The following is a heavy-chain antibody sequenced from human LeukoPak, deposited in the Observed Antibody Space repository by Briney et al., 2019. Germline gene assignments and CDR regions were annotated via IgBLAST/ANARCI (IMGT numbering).Heavy chain of an antibody. CDR3: ASKPVATRENWFDP. D-gene: IGHD5-12*01. J-gene: IGHJ5*02. Sequence: TSETLSLTCAVSGGSISSSNWWSWVRQPPGKRLEWIGEIYHSGSTNYNPSLKSRVTISVDKSKNQFSLKLSSVTAADTAVYYCASKPVATRENWFDPWGQGTLVTVSS. V-gene: IGHV4-4*02. CDR2: IYHSGST. CDR1: GGSISSSNW.